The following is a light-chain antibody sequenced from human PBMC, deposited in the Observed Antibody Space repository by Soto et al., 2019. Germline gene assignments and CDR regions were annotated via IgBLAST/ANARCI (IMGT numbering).Light chain of an antibody. CDR1: RSDVGSYNL. Sequence: QSGLSQPASVAGTAGQAISRSFNGNRSDVGSYNLVSWYQQHPGEAPKLMIYEVTKRPSGVSYRFSGSKSGNTASLTISGLQADDEADYNCCSYAGSSTYVCGTGTKVTVL. V-gene: IGLV2-23*02. CDR3: CSYAGSSTYV. CDR2: EVT. J-gene: IGLJ1*01.